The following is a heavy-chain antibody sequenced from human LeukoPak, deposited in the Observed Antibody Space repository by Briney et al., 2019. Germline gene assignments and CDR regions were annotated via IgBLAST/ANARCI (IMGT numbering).Heavy chain of an antibody. CDR1: GGSIARNY. D-gene: IGHD6-19*01. Sequence: SETLSLTCTVSGGSIARNYWTWLRQPPRTGLEDIGYIYYTRATNYNPSLTIRHTISVDTSKNHFSLRLSSVTAAATAVYFCAKYGNSGWVIDYWGQGTLVTVSS. J-gene: IGHJ4*02. V-gene: IGHV4-59*08. CDR3: AKYGNSGWVIDY. CDR2: IYYTRAT.